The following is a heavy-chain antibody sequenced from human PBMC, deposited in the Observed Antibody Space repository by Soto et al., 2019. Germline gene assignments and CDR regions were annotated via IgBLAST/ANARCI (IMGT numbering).Heavy chain of an antibody. D-gene: IGHD5-12*01. Sequence: SETLSLTCTVSGVSISSYYWSWIRQPPGKGLEWIGYIYYSGTTNYNPSLKRRVTISVDTSKNQFSLKLSSVTAADTAVYYCARAYGGYADYWGQGALVTVS. J-gene: IGHJ4*02. V-gene: IGHV4-59*01. CDR2: IYYSGTT. CDR3: ARAYGGYADY. CDR1: GVSISSYY.